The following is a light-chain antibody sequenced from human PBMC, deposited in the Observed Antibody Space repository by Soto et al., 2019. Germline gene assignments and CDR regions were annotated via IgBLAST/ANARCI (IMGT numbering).Light chain of an antibody. V-gene: IGKV3-11*01. J-gene: IGKJ2*01. CDR2: DAS. Sequence: EVVLTQSPATLSLSPGERATLSCRASQSVDSSLAWYQQKVGQAPRLLIYDASNRATGIPGRFSGSGSGTDFTLTISGLEPEDFAVYYGQQRGAFGQGTKVEI. CDR3: QQRGA. CDR1: QSVDSS.